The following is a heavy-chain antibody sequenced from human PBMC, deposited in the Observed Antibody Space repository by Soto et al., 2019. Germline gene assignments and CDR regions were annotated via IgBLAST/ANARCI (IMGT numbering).Heavy chain of an antibody. Sequence: GESLKISCAASGFTFSSYGMHWVRQAPGKGLEWVAVISYDGSNKYYADSVKGRFTISRDNSKNTLYLQMNSLRAEDTAVYYCAKDRGDLTGYYSDAFDIWGQGTMVTVSS. CDR3: AKDRGDLTGYYSDAFDI. CDR2: ISYDGSNK. D-gene: IGHD3-9*01. CDR1: GFTFSSYG. J-gene: IGHJ3*02. V-gene: IGHV3-30*18.